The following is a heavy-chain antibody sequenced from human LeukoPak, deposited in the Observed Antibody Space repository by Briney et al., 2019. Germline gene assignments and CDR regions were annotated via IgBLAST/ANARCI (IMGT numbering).Heavy chain of an antibody. CDR3: ARAWSGQQWFSL. CDR1: GFTFSDYY. V-gene: IGHV3-11*01. J-gene: IGHJ4*02. CDR2: ISSSGSTI. Sequence: GGSLRPSCAASGFTFSDYYMSWIRQAPGKGLEWVSYISSSGSTIYYADSVKGRFTISRDNAKNSLYLQMNGLRAEDTAVYYCARAWSGQQWFSLWGQGTLVTVSS. D-gene: IGHD6-19*01.